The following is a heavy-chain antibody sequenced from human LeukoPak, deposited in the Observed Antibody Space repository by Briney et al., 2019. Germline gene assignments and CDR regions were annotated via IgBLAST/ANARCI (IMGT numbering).Heavy chain of an antibody. CDR3: AIDPSSSWMGWFDP. Sequence: GASVKVSCKASGYTFTSYAMNWVRQAPGQGLEWMGWINTNTGNPTYAQGFTGRFVFSLDTSVSTAYLQISSLKAEDTAVYYCAIDPSSSWMGWFDPWGQGTLVTVSS. D-gene: IGHD6-13*01. CDR1: GYTFTSYA. CDR2: INTNTGNP. V-gene: IGHV7-4-1*02. J-gene: IGHJ5*02.